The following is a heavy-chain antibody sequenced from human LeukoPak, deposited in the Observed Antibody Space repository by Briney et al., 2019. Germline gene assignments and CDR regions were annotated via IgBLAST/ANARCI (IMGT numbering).Heavy chain of an antibody. CDR1: GYTFTSYG. J-gene: IGHJ3*02. CDR2: INPNSGGT. V-gene: IGHV1-2*02. D-gene: IGHD3-3*01. Sequence: ASVKVSCKASGYTFTSYGISWVRQAPGQGLEWMGWINPNSGGTNYAQKFQGRVTMTRDTSISTAYMELSRLRSDDTAVYYCARLYDFWSGETDAFDIWGQGTMVTVSS. CDR3: ARLYDFWSGETDAFDI.